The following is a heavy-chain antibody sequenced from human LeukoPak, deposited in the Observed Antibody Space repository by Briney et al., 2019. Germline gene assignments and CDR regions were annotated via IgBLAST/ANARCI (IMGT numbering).Heavy chain of an antibody. CDR2: MNPDSGGT. V-gene: IGHV1-2*02. D-gene: IGHD2-15*01. CDR3: ARVKVATKNYYYYYGMDV. Sequence: ASVKVSCKASGYAFTDYYIQWVRQAPGQGLEWMGWMNPDSGGTNNAERFQGRVTMTRDTSNSTAYMELSSLTSDDSAVFFCARVKVATKNYYYYYGMDVWGQGTTVTVSS. J-gene: IGHJ6*02. CDR1: GYAFTDYY.